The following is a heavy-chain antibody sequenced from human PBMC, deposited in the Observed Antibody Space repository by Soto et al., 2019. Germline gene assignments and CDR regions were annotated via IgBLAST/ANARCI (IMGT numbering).Heavy chain of an antibody. D-gene: IGHD4-17*01. CDR2: IITLCGTA. CDR3: AREGGYGDCSAALLD. Sequence: VQLMQSGAEVKQPGSSVKVSCKASGDTFSSHSINWVRQAPGQGLEWMGGIITLCGTANDAQNLQGSVTITADQSTSTAYMELNSPRSDDTAVYYCAREGGYGDCSAALLDWGQGTLVTVSS. CDR1: GDTFSSHS. V-gene: IGHV1-69*01. J-gene: IGHJ4*02.